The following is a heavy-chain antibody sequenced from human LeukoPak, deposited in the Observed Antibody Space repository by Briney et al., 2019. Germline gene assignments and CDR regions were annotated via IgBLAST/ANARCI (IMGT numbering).Heavy chain of an antibody. D-gene: IGHD4-17*01. Sequence: PGGSLRLSCAASGFTFSNAWMSWVRQAPGKGLEWVGRIKSKTDGGTTDYAAPVKGRFTISRDDSKNTLYLQMNSLKTEDTAVYYCTTASDYGDYSFFDYWGQGTLVTVSS. CDR3: TTASDYGDYSFFDY. J-gene: IGHJ4*02. CDR1: GFTFSNAW. V-gene: IGHV3-15*01. CDR2: IKSKTDGGTT.